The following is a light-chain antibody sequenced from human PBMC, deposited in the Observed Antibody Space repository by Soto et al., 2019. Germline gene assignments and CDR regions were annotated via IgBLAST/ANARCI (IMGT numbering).Light chain of an antibody. V-gene: IGKV3-15*01. CDR3: QQYNDWLTWT. CDR1: QSVSSN. CDR2: GAT. J-gene: IGKJ1*01. Sequence: ETALTQSPATLSLSPGERATLSCRASQSVSSNLAWYQQKPGQAPRLLIHGATTRATTIPARFSGSGSGTEFTLTISSLQSEDFAVYYCQQYNDWLTWTFGQGTKVDIK.